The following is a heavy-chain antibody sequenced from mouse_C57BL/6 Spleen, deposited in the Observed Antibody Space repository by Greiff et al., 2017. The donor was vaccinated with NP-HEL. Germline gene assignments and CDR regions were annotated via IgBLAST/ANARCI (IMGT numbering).Heavy chain of an antibody. CDR2: IYPGSGNT. CDR3: AEGGAWFAY. J-gene: IGHJ3*01. Sequence: VQLQQSGPELVKPGASVKISCKASGYSFTSYYIHWVKQRPGQGLEWIGWIYPGSGNTKYNEKFKGKATLTADTSSSTAYMQLSSLASEDSAVYDSAEGGAWFAYWGKGTLVTVSA. CDR1: GYSFTSYY. V-gene: IGHV1-66*01.